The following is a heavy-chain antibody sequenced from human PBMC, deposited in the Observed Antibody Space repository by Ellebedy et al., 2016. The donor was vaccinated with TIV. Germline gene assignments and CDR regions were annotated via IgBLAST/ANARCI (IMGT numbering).Heavy chain of an antibody. V-gene: IGHV4-59*11. CDR3: ARVGNDLWSGYLSS. CDR2: LFGNGRT. Sequence: MPSETLSLTCAISGASISDLYWSWIRQPPGRGLEWIGLLFGNGRTWLSPSLESRITMSVDTSQNHFSLRLISVTAADTAVYYCARVGNDLWSGYLSSWGQGTVVTVSS. CDR1: GASISDLY. D-gene: IGHD3-3*01. J-gene: IGHJ5*02.